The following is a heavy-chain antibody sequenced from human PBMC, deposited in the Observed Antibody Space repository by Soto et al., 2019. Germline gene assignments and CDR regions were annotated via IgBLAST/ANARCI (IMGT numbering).Heavy chain of an antibody. CDR1: GGSISSYY. J-gene: IGHJ6*02. D-gene: IGHD3-22*01. V-gene: IGHV4-59*01. CDR3: ARDAVDSSGYDYGMYV. CDR2: IYYSGST. Sequence: SETLSLTCTVSGGSISSYYWSWIRQPPGKGLEWIGYIYYSGSTNYNPSLKSRVTISVDTSKNQFSLKLSSVTAADTAVYYCARDAVDSSGYDYGMYVWGQGTTVTVSS.